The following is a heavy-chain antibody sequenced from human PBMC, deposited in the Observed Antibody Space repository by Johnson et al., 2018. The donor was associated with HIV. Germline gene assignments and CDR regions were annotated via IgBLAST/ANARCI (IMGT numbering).Heavy chain of an antibody. D-gene: IGHD6-19*01. Sequence: QVQLVESGGGLVQPGGSLRLSCAASGFTVSSNYMTLVRQAPGKGLEWVAIISYDGSNKYYADSVKGRFTISRDNAKNSLYLQMNSLRAEDTAVYYCARDIIAVAGYDAFDIWGQGTMVTVSS. J-gene: IGHJ3*02. V-gene: IGHV3-30-3*01. CDR3: ARDIIAVAGYDAFDI. CDR2: ISYDGSNK. CDR1: GFTVSSNY.